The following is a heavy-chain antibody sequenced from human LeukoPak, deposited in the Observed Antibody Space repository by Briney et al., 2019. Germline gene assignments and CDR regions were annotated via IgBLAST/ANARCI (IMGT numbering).Heavy chain of an antibody. J-gene: IGHJ4*02. D-gene: IGHD6-19*01. CDR3: ARLSRKRQWSSKAHPSFDY. Sequence: NPSETLSLTCAVYGGSFSGYYWSWIRQPPGKGLEWIGEINYSGSTNYNPSLKSRVTISVDTSKNQFSLKLSSVTAADTAVYYCARLSRKRQWSSKAHPSFDYWGQGTLVTVSS. CDR1: GGSFSGYY. CDR2: INYSGST. V-gene: IGHV4-34*01.